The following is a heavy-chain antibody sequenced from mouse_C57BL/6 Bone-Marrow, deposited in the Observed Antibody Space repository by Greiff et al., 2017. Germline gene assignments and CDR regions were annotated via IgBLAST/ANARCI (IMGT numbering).Heavy chain of an antibody. CDR1: GYTFTSYD. Sequence: QVQLKQSGPELVKPGASVKLSCKASGYTFTSYDINWVQQRPGQGLEWIGWIYPRDGSTKYNEKFKGKATLTVDTSSSTAYMELHSLTSEDSAVYFCAILIYYYGSSYDWYFDVWGTGTTVTVSS. J-gene: IGHJ1*03. D-gene: IGHD1-1*01. V-gene: IGHV1-85*01. CDR2: IYPRDGST. CDR3: AILIYYYGSSYDWYFDV.